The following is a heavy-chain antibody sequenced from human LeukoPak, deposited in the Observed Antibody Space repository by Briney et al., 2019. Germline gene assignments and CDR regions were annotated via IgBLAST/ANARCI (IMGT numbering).Heavy chain of an antibody. V-gene: IGHV4-30-2*01. Sequence: PSETLSLTCTVSGGSISSGGYYWSWIRQPPGKGLEWIGYIYHSGSTYYNPSLKSRVTISVDRSKNQFSLKLSSVTAADTAVYYCARLPAAIAWFDPWGQGTLVTVSS. CDR3: ARLPAAIAWFDP. CDR1: GGSISSGGYY. J-gene: IGHJ5*02. CDR2: IYHSGST. D-gene: IGHD2-2*01.